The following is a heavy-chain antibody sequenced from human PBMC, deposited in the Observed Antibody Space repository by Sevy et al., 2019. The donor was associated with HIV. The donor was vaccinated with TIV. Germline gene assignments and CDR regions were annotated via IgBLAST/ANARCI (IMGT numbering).Heavy chain of an antibody. V-gene: IGHV5-51*01. CDR3: ARQNDYLSPPDY. CDR2: VYAYDSDT. CDR1: GYSFTSYW. J-gene: IGHJ4*02. D-gene: IGHD3-16*01. Sequence: GESLKISCKGSGYSFTSYWIGWVRQMPGKGLDWMGIVYAYDSDTRYSPSFQGQVTISADKSFSTAYLQWSSLKASDTAIYYCARQNDYLSPPDYWGQGTLVTGSS.